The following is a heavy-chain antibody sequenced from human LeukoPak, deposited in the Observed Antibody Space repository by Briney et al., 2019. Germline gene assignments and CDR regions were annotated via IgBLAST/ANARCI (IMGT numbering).Heavy chain of an antibody. D-gene: IGHD1-26*01. CDR3: ATQNSGSYWVEAFDI. Sequence: ASVKVSCKVSGYTLTELSMHWVRQAPGKGLEWMGGFDPEDGETIYAQKFQGRVTMTEGTSTDTAYMELSSLRSEDTAVYYCATQNSGSYWVEAFDIWGRGTMVTVSS. J-gene: IGHJ3*02. V-gene: IGHV1-24*01. CDR1: GYTLTELS. CDR2: FDPEDGET.